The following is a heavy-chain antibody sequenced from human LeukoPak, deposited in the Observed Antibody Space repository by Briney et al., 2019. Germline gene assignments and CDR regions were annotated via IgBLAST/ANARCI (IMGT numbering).Heavy chain of an antibody. Sequence: GGSLRLSCAASGFTFSSYWVSWVRQAPGKGLEWVANIKQDGSEKYYVDSVKGRFTISRDNAKNSLYLQMNSLRAEDTAVYYCARVVPTYYYGSGSRFDAFDIWGQGTMVTVSS. J-gene: IGHJ3*02. CDR3: ARVVPTYYYGSGSRFDAFDI. V-gene: IGHV3-7*01. CDR1: GFTFSSYW. D-gene: IGHD3-10*01. CDR2: IKQDGSEK.